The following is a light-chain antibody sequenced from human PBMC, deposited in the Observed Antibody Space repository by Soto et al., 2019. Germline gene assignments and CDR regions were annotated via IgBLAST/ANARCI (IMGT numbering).Light chain of an antibody. Sequence: EIVLTQSPGTLSLSPGERATLSCRASQSVSSFYLAWYQQKPGQAPRLLIYGASSRATGIPDRFRGSGSGTDFTLTISRLEPEDFAVYYCQQYGSSPPYTFGQGTKLEIK. CDR2: GAS. CDR3: QQYGSSPPYT. CDR1: QSVSSFY. V-gene: IGKV3-20*01. J-gene: IGKJ2*01.